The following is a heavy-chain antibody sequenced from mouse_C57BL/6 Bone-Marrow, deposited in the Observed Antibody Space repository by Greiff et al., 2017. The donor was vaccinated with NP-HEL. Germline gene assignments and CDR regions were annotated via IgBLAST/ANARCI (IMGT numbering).Heavy chain of an antibody. J-gene: IGHJ2*01. CDR3: ARHPIYYYVYYFDY. D-gene: IGHD1-1*01. Sequence: DVKLVESGGDLVKPGGSLKLSCAASGFTFSSYGMSWVRQTPDKRLEWVATISSGGSYTYYPDSVKGRFTISRDNAKNTLYLQMSSLKSEDTAMYYCARHPIYYYVYYFDYWGQGTTLTVSS. CDR2: ISSGGSYT. V-gene: IGHV5-6*02. CDR1: GFTFSSYG.